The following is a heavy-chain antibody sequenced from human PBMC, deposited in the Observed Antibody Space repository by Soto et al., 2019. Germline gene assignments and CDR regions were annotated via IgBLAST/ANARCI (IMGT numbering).Heavy chain of an antibody. Sequence: ASVKVSCKXSGYTFTSYGISWVRQAPGQGLEWMGWISAYNGNTNCAQKLQGRVTMTTDTSTSTAYMELRSLRSDDTAVYYCACNDYGNWFDPWGQGTLVTVSS. D-gene: IGHD4-17*01. V-gene: IGHV1-18*01. CDR3: ACNDYGNWFDP. CDR2: ISAYNGNT. CDR1: GYTFTSYG. J-gene: IGHJ5*02.